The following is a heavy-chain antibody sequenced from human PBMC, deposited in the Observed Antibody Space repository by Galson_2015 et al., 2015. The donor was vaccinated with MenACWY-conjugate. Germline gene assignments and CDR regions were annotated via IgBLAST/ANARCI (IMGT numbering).Heavy chain of an antibody. V-gene: IGHV3-23*05. CDR3: AKASFGVTIGEVFAFDS. CDR2: ISTSGSRT. CDR1: GFTFSTFG. J-gene: IGHJ3*01. D-gene: IGHD3-3*01. Sequence: SLRLSCAVSGFTFSTFGMSWVRQAPGKGLEWVAAISTSGSRTYYAESVKGRFIISRDNSDNRLYLQMNTLRAEDTALYYCAKASFGVTIGEVFAFDSWGQGTMIIVSS.